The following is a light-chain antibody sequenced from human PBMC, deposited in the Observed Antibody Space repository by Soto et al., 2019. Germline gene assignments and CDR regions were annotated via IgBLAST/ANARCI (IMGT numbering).Light chain of an antibody. CDR1: QSVSSN. J-gene: IGKJ4*01. Sequence: EIVMTQSPATLSLSPGERATLSCRASQSVSSNLAWYQQKPGQAPRLLIYGASTRATGIPARFSGSGSGTDFTLTITRLEPEDFAVYYCQQYQSLTFGGWTKVDIK. V-gene: IGKV3-15*01. CDR3: QQYQSLT. CDR2: GAS.